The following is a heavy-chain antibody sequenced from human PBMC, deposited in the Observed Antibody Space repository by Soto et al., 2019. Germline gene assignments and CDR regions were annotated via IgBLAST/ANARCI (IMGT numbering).Heavy chain of an antibody. V-gene: IGHV4-31*03. D-gene: IGHD3-10*01. CDR1: GGSVLNGGYY. CDR3: ARDKQRGMLDY. Sequence: PSETLSLTCTVSGGSVLNGGYYWNWIRQRPGEGLQWIGKIFFSGDTHYSPALKSRLFISIDTSKNQFSLKLSSVTAADTAIYYCARDKQRGMLDYWGRGTLVTLSS. CDR2: IFFSGDT. J-gene: IGHJ4*02.